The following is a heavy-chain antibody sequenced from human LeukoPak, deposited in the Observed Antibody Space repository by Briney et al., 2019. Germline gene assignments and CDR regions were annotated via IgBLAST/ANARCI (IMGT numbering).Heavy chain of an antibody. CDR2: INPSGGST. Sequence: ASVTVSCKASGYTFTNYHIHWVRQAPGQGLEWMGIINPSGGSTSYAQEFQGRVTMTRDTSTSTVYMELSSLRSEDTAVYYCARSYDSSGYTYFDYWGQGTLVTVSS. V-gene: IGHV1-46*01. CDR3: ARSYDSSGYTYFDY. CDR1: GYTFTNYH. D-gene: IGHD3-22*01. J-gene: IGHJ4*02.